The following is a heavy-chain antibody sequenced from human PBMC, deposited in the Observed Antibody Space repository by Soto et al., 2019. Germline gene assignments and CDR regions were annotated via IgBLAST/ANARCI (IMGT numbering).Heavy chain of an antibody. CDR3: ARQYCSGGSCYSGSFDY. CDR2: ISAYNGNT. D-gene: IGHD2-15*01. Sequence: RASVKVSCKASGYTFTSYGISWVRQAPGQGLEWMGWISAYNGNTNYAQKLQGRVTMTTDTSTSTAYMELRSLRSDDTAVYYCARQYCSGGSCYSGSFDYWGQGTLVTVSS. CDR1: GYTFTSYG. V-gene: IGHV1-18*04. J-gene: IGHJ4*02.